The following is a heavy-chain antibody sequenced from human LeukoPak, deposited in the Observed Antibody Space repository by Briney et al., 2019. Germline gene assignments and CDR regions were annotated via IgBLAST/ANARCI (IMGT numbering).Heavy chain of an antibody. Sequence: SGPTLVKPTQTLTLTCTFSGFSLSTSGVGVGWIRQPPGKALEWLALIYWNDDKRYSPSLKSRPTITKDTSKNQVVLTMTNMDPVDTATYYCAHSEWDCSSTSCYYYYGMDVWGQGTTVTVSS. CDR2: IYWNDDK. CDR1: GFSLSTSGVG. J-gene: IGHJ6*02. V-gene: IGHV2-5*01. CDR3: AHSEWDCSSTSCYYYYGMDV. D-gene: IGHD2-2*01.